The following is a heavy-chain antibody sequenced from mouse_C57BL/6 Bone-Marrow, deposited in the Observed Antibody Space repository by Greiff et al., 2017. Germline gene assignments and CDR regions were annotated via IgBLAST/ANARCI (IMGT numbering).Heavy chain of an antibody. Sequence: QVQLQQSGAELVRPGASVTLSCKASGYTFTDYEMHWVKQTPVHGLEWIGAIDPETGGTAYNQKFKGKAILTADKSSSTAYMELRSLTSEDSAVYYCTRWGYDGRNWYVDVWGTGTTVTVSS. CDR2: IDPETGGT. CDR3: TRWGYDGRNWYVDV. J-gene: IGHJ1*03. V-gene: IGHV1-15*01. D-gene: IGHD2-3*01. CDR1: GYTFTDYE.